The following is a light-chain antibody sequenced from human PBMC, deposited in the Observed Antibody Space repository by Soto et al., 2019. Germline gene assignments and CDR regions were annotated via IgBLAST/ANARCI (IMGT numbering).Light chain of an antibody. CDR3: QSYDGSLSGVV. CDR2: GNT. J-gene: IGLJ2*01. Sequence: QSVLTQPPSVSGAPGQRVTFSCTGSSSNIGAGYDVHWYQQLPGTAPKLLIYGNTNRPSGVPDRFSGSKSGTSASLAITGLQAEDEADYYCQSYDGSLSGVVFGGGTKVTVL. V-gene: IGLV1-40*01. CDR1: SSNIGAGYD.